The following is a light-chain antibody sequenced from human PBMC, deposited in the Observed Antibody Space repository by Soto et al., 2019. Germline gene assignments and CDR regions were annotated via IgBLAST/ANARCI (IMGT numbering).Light chain of an antibody. CDR2: DAS. J-gene: IGKJ1*01. Sequence: EIVLTQSPGTLSLSPGERATLSCRASQCFSSTYLAWYQQKPGQAPRLLIYDASNRATGIPARFSGSGSGTDFTLTITRLEPEDFAVYYCQHYGTSPKWTFGPGTKVDI. V-gene: IGKV3-20*01. CDR1: QCFSSTY. CDR3: QHYGTSPKWT.